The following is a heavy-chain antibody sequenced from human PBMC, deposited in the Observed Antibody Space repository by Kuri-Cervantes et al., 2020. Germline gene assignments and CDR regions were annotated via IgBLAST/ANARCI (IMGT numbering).Heavy chain of an antibody. D-gene: IGHD3-10*01. Sequence: GGSLRLSCAASGFTFSSYGMHWVRQAPGKGLEWVAVISYDGSNKYYADSVKGRFTISRDNSKNTLYLQMNSLRAEDTAVYYCATGNSGTAGFDYWGQGTLVTVSS. CDR3: ATGNSGTAGFDY. V-gene: IGHV3-30*03. CDR1: GFTFSSYG. J-gene: IGHJ4*02. CDR2: ISYDGSNK.